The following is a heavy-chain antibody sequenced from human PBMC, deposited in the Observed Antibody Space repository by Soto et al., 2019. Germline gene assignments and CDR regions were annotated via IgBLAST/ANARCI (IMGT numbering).Heavy chain of an antibody. CDR1: GFTFSSYA. V-gene: IGHV3-23*01. D-gene: IGHD2-8*01. CDR2: ISGSGGST. CDR3: AKEGPDCTNGVCYPQGMDV. J-gene: IGHJ6*02. Sequence: VGSLRLSCAASGFTFSSYAMSWVRQAPGKGLEWVSAISGSGGSTYYADSVKGRFTISRDNSKNTLYLQINSLRAEDTAVYYCAKEGPDCTNGVCYPQGMDVWGQGTTVTVSS.